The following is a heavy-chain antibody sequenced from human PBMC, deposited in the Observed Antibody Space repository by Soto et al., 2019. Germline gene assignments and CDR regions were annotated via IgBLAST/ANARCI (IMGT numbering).Heavy chain of an antibody. CDR1: GGSFSGYY. V-gene: IGHV4-34*01. CDR3: SSLRSFYDYDRYNWFDP. J-gene: IGHJ5*02. D-gene: IGHD2-2*01. CDR2: INHSGST. Sequence: SETLSLTCAVYGGSFSGYYWSWIRQPPGKGLEWIGEINHSGSTNYNPSLKSRVTISVDTSKNQFSLKLSSVTAADTAVYYCSSLRSFYDYDRYNWFDPWGQGTLVTVSS.